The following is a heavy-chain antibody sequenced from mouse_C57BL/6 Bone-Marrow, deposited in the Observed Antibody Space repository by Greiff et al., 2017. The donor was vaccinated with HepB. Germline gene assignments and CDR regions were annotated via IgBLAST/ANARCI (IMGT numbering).Heavy chain of an antibody. CDR3: ARWSSRDWYFDV. J-gene: IGHJ1*03. V-gene: IGHV1-64*01. Sequence: VKLQQPGAELVKPGASVKLSCKASGYTFTSYWMHWVKQRPGQGLEWIGMIHPNSGSTNYNEKFKSKATLTVDKSSSTAYMQLSSLTSEDSAVYYCARWSSRDWYFDVWGTGTTVTVSS. CDR2: IHPNSGST. CDR1: GYTFTSYW. D-gene: IGHD1-1*01.